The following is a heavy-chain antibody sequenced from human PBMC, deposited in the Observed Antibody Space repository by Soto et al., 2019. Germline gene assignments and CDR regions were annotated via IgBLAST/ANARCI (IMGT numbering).Heavy chain of an antibody. V-gene: IGHV3-73*02. CDR1: GFTFSGSA. D-gene: IGHD1-26*01. CDR3: TRQGAALDY. CDR2: IRSKANSYAT. J-gene: IGHJ4*02. Sequence: EVQLVESGGGLVQPGGSLKLSCAASGFTFSGSAMHWVRQASGKGLEWVGRIRSKANSYATAYAASVKGRFTISRDDSKNTAYLQMNSLKTEDTAVYYCTRQGAALDYWGQGTLVTVSS.